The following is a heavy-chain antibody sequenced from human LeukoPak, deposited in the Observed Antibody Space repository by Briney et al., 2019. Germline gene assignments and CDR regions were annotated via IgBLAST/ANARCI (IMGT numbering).Heavy chain of an antibody. V-gene: IGHV1-46*01. D-gene: IGHD3-3*01. CDR1: GYIFTSYY. CDR3: AISTIFGVVTTYFDY. CDR2: INPSGGST. Sequence: ASVKVSCKASGYIFTSYYMHWVRQAPGQGLEWMGIINPSGGSTSYAQKFQGRVTMTRDTSTSTVYMELSSLRSEDTAVYYCAISTIFGVVTTYFDYWGQGTLVTVSS. J-gene: IGHJ4*02.